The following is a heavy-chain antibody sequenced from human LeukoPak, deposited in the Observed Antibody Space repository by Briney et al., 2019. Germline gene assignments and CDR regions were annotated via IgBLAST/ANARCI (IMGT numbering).Heavy chain of an antibody. Sequence: GGSLRLSCAASGFTFSSYAMSWVRQAPGKGLEWVSAISGSGGSTYYADSVKGPFTISRDNAKNSLSLQMISLRAEDTAVYYCARERAFAFDIWGQGTMVTVSS. CDR2: ISGSGGST. D-gene: IGHD1-1*01. V-gene: IGHV3-23*01. CDR1: GFTFSSYA. CDR3: ARERAFAFDI. J-gene: IGHJ3*02.